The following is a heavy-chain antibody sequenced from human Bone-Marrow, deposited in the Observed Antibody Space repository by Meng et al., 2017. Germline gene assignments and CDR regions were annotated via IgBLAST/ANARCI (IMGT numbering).Heavy chain of an antibody. CDR1: GYTFTSYY. CDR2: IIPIFGTA. V-gene: IGHV1-69*06. J-gene: IGHJ6*02. Sequence: SVKVSCKASGYTFTSYYMHWVRQAPGQGLEWMGGIIPIFGTANYAQKFQGRVTITADKSTSTAYMELSSLRSEDTAVYYCARRKYSSPPGFDYYYYGMDVWGQGTTVTVSS. D-gene: IGHD6-13*01. CDR3: ARRKYSSPPGFDYYYYGMDV.